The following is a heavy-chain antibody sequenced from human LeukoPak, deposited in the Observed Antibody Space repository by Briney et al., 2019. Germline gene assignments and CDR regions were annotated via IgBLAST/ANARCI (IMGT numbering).Heavy chain of an antibody. CDR1: GYTFTDYY. V-gene: IGHV1-2*02. CDR3: ARGGNIAARPFAY. CDR2: INPNSGGT. D-gene: IGHD6-6*01. Sequence: GASVKVSCKTSGYTFTDYYMQWVRQAPGQGLEWMGWINPNSGGTNYAQKFQGRVTMARDTSISTAYMELSSLRSDDTAVYYCARGGNIAARPFAYWGQGPLVTVPS. J-gene: IGHJ4*02.